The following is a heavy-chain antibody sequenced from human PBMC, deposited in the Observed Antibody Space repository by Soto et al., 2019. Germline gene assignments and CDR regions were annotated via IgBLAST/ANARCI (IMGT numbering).Heavy chain of an antibody. J-gene: IGHJ1*01. CDR1: GFTVSSNY. V-gene: IGHV3-53*01. D-gene: IGHD6-19*01. CDR2: IYSGGST. Sequence: GGSLRLSCAASGFTVSSNYMSWVRQAPGKGLEWVSVIYSGGSTYYADSVKGRFTISRDNSKNTLYLQMNSLRAEDTAVYYCARDGLDPVAGTYFQHWGQGTLVTV. CDR3: ARDGLDPVAGTYFQH.